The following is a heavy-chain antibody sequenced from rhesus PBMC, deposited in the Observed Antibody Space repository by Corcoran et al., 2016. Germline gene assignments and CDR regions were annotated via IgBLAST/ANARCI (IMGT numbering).Heavy chain of an antibody. Sequence: EVLLVDSGGGLVQPGGSLRLSCRVSGFSLGDNWMHWVRQAPGKGLEWISAVEGADSTTYYADSVRGRFTASRENDKNTLYLQADSLRVEDTAFYYCADIYGLDSWGQGVVVTVSS. V-gene: IGHV3-28*01. J-gene: IGHJ6*01. CDR3: ADIYGLDS. CDR2: VEGADSTT. CDR1: GFSLGDNW.